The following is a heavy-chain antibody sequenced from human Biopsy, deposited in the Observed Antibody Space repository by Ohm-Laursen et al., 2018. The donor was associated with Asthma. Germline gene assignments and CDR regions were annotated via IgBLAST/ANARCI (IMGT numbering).Heavy chain of an antibody. CDR3: ARRITIFGVVQKDHGMDA. D-gene: IGHD3-3*01. CDR2: ISDGGKT. CDR1: GGSMTPTSHY. Sequence: TLSLTCTVSGGSMTPTSHYWDWIRQAPGKGLEWIGYISDGGKTSYNPSLKNRVTISRDSSKNQFSLRLSSVTAADTAVYFCARRITIFGVVQKDHGMDAWGQGTTVIVSS. V-gene: IGHV4-39*01. J-gene: IGHJ6*02.